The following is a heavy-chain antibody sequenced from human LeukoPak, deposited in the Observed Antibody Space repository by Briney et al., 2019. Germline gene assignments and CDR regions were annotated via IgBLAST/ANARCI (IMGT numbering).Heavy chain of an antibody. J-gene: IGHJ4*02. D-gene: IGHD5-24*01. CDR3: ARDRDGDIDY. CDR2: IHHSGNT. Sequence: ASETLSLTCSVSGDSISSSGYYWDWIRQPPGKGLEWIGSIHHSGNTNYNPSLKSRVTISADMSKNQFSLKVNSVTAADTAVYYCARDRDGDIDYWGQGTLVTVSS. V-gene: IGHV4-39*07. CDR1: GDSISSSGYY.